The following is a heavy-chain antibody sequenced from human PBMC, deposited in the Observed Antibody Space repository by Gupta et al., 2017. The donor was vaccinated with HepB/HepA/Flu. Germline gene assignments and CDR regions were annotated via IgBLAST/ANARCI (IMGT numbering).Heavy chain of an antibody. V-gene: IGHV3-21*01. Sequence: GESGGGLVKPGGSLRLSCAASGFNFGFYSMNWVRQAPGKGLEWVASVSTTTSYIHYADSVKGRFTISRDNLKNSLYLQMDSLRAEDTGVYYCARDGDSDFDLLLYHFYFDVWGKGTTVTVSS. CDR3: ARDGDSDFDLLLYHFYFDV. CDR2: VSTTTSYI. D-gene: IGHD3-9*01. J-gene: IGHJ6*03. CDR1: GFNFGFYS.